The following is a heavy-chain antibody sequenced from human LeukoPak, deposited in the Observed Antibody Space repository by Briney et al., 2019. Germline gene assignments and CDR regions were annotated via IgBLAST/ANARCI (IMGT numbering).Heavy chain of an antibody. CDR1: GFTFSSYG. J-gene: IGHJ4*02. V-gene: IGHV3-33*01. D-gene: IGHD2-15*01. CDR3: ASWPGSWYGEDS. CDR2: IWYDGSNK. Sequence: GRSLRLSCAASGFTFSSYGMHWVRQAPGKGLEWVAVIWYDGSNKYYADSVKGRFTISRDNSKNTLYLQMNSLRAEDTAVYYCASWPGSWYGEDSWGQGTLVTVSS.